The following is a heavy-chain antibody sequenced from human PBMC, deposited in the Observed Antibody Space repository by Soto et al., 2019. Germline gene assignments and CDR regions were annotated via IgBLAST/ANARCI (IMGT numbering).Heavy chain of an antibody. D-gene: IGHD3-16*01. CDR2: IIPILGIA. CDR1: GGTFSSYT. CDR3: GGGGEGGGYYGMDV. Sequence: QVQLVQSGAEVKKPGSSVKVSCKASGGTFSSYTISWVRQAPGQGLEWMGRIIPILGIANYAQKFQGRVTITADKSTSTAYMGLSSVRSEDTAVYYGGGGGEGGGYYGMDVWGQGTTVTVSS. J-gene: IGHJ6*02. V-gene: IGHV1-69*02.